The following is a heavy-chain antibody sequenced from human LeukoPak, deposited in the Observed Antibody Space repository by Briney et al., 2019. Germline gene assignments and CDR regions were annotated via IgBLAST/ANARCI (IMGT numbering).Heavy chain of an antibody. CDR3: VRASHPGGWFDP. V-gene: IGHV3-23*01. CDR1: GFTFNNYA. CDR2: ITGSGAYT. Sequence: GGSLRLSCTASGFTFNNYAMAWVRQAPGKGLEWVSAITGSGAYTDYADSVKGRFTISRDNAKNLLYLQMNSLTAEDTAVYYCVRASHPGGWFDPWGQGTLVTVSS. D-gene: IGHD3-10*01. J-gene: IGHJ5*02.